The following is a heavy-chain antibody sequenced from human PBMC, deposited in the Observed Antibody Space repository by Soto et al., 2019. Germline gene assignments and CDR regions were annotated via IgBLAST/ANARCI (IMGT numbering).Heavy chain of an antibody. CDR3: ARVGYYYGMDV. V-gene: IGHV3-48*03. CDR1: GFSFSSFE. Sequence: PGGSLRLSCAASGFSFSSFEMNWVRQAPGKGLEWVSYISSRGSTIYYADSVKGRFTISRDNAKNSLYLQMNSLRAEDTAVYYCARVGYYYGMDVWGQGTTVTVSS. J-gene: IGHJ6*02. CDR2: ISSRGSTI.